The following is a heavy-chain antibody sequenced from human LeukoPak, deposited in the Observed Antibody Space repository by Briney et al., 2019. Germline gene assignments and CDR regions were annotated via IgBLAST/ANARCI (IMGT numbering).Heavy chain of an antibody. D-gene: IGHD5-18*01. CDR3: ETIRDTACRYWYFDL. CDR2: IYYSGST. Sequence: SETLSLTCTVSGGSMSGYFWSWIRQPPGKGLEWIGYIYYSGSTNYNPSLKSRVTISVDTSKNQFSLKLSSVTAADTAVYYCETIRDTACRYWYFDLWGRGTLVIVSS. J-gene: IGHJ2*01. CDR1: GGSMSGYF. V-gene: IGHV4-59*03.